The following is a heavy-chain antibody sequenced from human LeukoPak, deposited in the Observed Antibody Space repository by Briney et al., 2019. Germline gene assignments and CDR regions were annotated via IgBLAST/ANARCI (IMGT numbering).Heavy chain of an antibody. V-gene: IGHV3-15*01. CDR1: GFTFTNAW. CDR3: TTDPAAMIRAVDH. CDR2: IKSKTDGGTT. D-gene: IGHD5-18*01. J-gene: IGHJ4*02. Sequence: GGSLRLSCAASGFTFTNAWMSWVRQAPGKGLEWVGRIKSKTDGGTTDYTAPVKGRCTISRDDSKNTLYLQMNSLKTEDTAVYYCTTDPAAMIRAVDHWGQGTLVTVSS.